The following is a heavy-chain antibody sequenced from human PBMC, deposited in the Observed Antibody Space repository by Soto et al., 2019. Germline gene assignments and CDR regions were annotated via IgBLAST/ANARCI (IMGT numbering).Heavy chain of an antibody. V-gene: IGHV3-23*01. CDR2: ISGSGGST. Sequence: GGSLRLSCAASGFTFSSYAMSWVRQAPGKGLEWVSAISGSGGSTYYADSVKGRFTISRGNSKNTLYLQMNSLRAEDTAVYYCAKAQAAAFSGGFDYWGQGTLVTVSS. D-gene: IGHD6-13*01. CDR1: GFTFSSYA. J-gene: IGHJ4*02. CDR3: AKAQAAAFSGGFDY.